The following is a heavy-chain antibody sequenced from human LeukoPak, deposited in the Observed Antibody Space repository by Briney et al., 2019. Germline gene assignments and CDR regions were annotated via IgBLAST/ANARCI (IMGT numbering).Heavy chain of an antibody. J-gene: IGHJ1*01. V-gene: IGHV4-39*07. D-gene: IGHD6-19*01. CDR1: GGSISSSSYY. CDR2: IYYSGST. Sequence: PSETLSLTCTVSGGSISSSSYYWGWIRQPPGKGLEWIGSIYYSGSTYYNPSLKSRVTISVDTSKNQFSLKLSSVTAADTAVYYCARGYSSVRGSNYFQHWGQGTLVTVSS. CDR3: ARGYSSVRGSNYFQH.